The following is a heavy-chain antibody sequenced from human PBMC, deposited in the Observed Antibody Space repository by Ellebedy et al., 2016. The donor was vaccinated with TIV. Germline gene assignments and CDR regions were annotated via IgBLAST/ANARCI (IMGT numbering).Heavy chain of an antibody. V-gene: IGHV4-59*08. CDR3: ARQGMARFFDWTFDY. D-gene: IGHD3-9*01. CDR2: IYYSGST. CDR1: GGSISNYY. Sequence: MPSETLSLTCTVSGGSISNYYWSWLRQPPGKGLEWIGYIYYSGSTNYNPSLKSRVTISVDTSKNQFSLNLSSVTAADTAVYYCARQGMARFFDWTFDYWGQGTLVTVSS. J-gene: IGHJ4*02.